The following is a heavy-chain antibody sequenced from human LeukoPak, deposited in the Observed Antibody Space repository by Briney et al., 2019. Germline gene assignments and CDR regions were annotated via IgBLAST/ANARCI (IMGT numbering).Heavy chain of an antibody. CDR1: GGSISSYY. CDR2: IYYSGST. D-gene: IGHD2-21*01. V-gene: IGHV4-59*01. Sequence: SETLSLTCTVSGGSISSYYWSWIRQPPGKGLEWIGYIYYSGSTNYNPSLKSRVTISVDTSKNQFSLKLSSVTAADTAVYYCARPKVTYSYDAFDIWGQGTMVTVSS. J-gene: IGHJ3*02. CDR3: ARPKVTYSYDAFDI.